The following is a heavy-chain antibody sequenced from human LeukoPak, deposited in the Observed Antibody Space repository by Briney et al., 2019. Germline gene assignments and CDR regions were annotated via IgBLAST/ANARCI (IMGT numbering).Heavy chain of an antibody. V-gene: IGHV4-30-2*01. CDR1: GGSISSGGYY. D-gene: IGHD6-13*01. Sequence: TSETLSLTCTVSGGSISSGGYYWSWIRQPPGKGLEWIGYIYHSGSTCYNPSLKSRVTISVDRSKNQFSLKLSSVTAADTAVYYCARRVAAAGSTGLRYIDVWGKGTTVTVSS. CDR3: ARRVAAAGSTGLRYIDV. CDR2: IYHSGST. J-gene: IGHJ6*03.